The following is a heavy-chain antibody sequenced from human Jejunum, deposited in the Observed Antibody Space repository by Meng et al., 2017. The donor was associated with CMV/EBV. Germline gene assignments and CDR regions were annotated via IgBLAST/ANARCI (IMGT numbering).Heavy chain of an antibody. J-gene: IGHJ4*02. CDR1: GLTFRSFW. CDR3: ATTSGSSY. Sequence: LSCSTSGLTFRSFWMSLFRQAPGKGLEWVAHIKQDGSAKYYVDSVRGRFTISRDNTENSLFLQMNTLRVEDTAVYYCATTSGSSYWGQGALVTVSS. D-gene: IGHD6-6*01. CDR2: IKQDGSAK. V-gene: IGHV3-7*01.